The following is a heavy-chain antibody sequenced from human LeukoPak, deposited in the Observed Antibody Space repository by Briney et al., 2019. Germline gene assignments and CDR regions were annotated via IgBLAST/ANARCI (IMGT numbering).Heavy chain of an antibody. CDR1: GFTFSSYW. D-gene: IGHD3-3*01. V-gene: IGHV3-7*01. J-gene: IGHJ4*02. Sequence: GGSLRLSCAASGFTFSSYWMSWVRQAPGKGLEWVANIKQDGSEKYYVDSVKGRFTISRDNAKNSLYLQMNSLRAEDTAVYYCARDPINYDFWSIDHWGQGTLVTVSS. CDR3: ARDPINYDFWSIDH. CDR2: IKQDGSEK.